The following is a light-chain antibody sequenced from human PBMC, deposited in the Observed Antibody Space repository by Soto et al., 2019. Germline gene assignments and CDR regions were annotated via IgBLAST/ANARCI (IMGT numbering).Light chain of an antibody. CDR1: QSVSSN. CDR3: QQYNNWPPT. V-gene: IGKV3-15*01. CDR2: GAS. Sequence: EIVMTQSPATLSVSPGERATLSCRASQSVSSNLAWYQQKPGQAPRLLIYGASTRPTGIPARFSGSGSGTAFTITISSLQSQDCAVYYCQQYNNWPPTFGQGTKVEIK. J-gene: IGKJ1*01.